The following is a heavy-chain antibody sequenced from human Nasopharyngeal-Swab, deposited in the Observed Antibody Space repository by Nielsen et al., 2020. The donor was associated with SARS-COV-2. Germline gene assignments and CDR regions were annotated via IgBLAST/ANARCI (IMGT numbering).Heavy chain of an antibody. V-gene: IGHV3-43*02. CDR2: ISGADDST. CDR3: AKDTRRYCSGGSCYLDYFDY. D-gene: IGHD2-15*01. Sequence: GESLKISCSASGFIFKNYAMNWVRQAPGRGLEWVSAISGADDSTKYADSVKGRFTISRDNSKNSLYLQMNSLRTEDTALYYCAKDTRRYCSGGSCYLDYFDYWGQGTLVTVSS. CDR1: GFIFKNYA. J-gene: IGHJ4*02.